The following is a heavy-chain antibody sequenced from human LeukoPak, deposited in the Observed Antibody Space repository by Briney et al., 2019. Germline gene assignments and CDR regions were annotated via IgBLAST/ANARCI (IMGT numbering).Heavy chain of an antibody. CDR1: GFTFSSHW. CDR3: ARAPAAAWPYYFDY. V-gene: IGHV3-7*01. Sequence: PGGSLRLSCAASGFTFSSHWMSWVRQAPGKGLEWVAKIKQDGSEKYYVDSVKGRFTISRDNAKNSLYLQMNSLRPEDTAVYYCARAPAAAWPYYFDYWGQGTLVTVSS. J-gene: IGHJ4*02. CDR2: IKQDGSEK. D-gene: IGHD6-13*01.